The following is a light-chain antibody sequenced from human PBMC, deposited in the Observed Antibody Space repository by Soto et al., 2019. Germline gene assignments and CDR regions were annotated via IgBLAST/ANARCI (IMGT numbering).Light chain of an antibody. V-gene: IGKV3-15*01. CDR2: GAS. J-gene: IGKJ2*01. CDR3: QQYNNWPRT. Sequence: EIVMTQTPATLSVSPGERATVSCRASPSISTNLAWYQQKPGQAPRLLIYGASTRATGIPARFSGSGSGTEFTLTIGSLQSEDFAVYDCQQYNNWPRTFGQGTKLEIK. CDR1: PSISTN.